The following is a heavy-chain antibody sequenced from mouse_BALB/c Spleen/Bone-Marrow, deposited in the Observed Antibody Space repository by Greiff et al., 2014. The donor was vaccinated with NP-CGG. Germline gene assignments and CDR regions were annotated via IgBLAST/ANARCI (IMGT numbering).Heavy chain of an antibody. V-gene: IGHV1-18*01. Sequence: EVQLQQSGPELVKPGASVKISCKTSGYTFTEYTMHWVKQSHGKSLEWIGGINPNNGGTIYNQKFKGKATLTVDKSSSTAYLELRSLPSDDSSVYYCARKDYSYNYVMDYWGQGTSVTVSS. J-gene: IGHJ4*01. CDR3: ARKDYSYNYVMDY. CDR1: GYTFTEYT. CDR2: INPNNGGT. D-gene: IGHD1-2*01.